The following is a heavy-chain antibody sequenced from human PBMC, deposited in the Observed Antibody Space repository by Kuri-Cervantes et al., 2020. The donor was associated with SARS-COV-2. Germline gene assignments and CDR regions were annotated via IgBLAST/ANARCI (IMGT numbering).Heavy chain of an antibody. CDR2: IKQDGSEK. V-gene: IGHV3-7*03. CDR1: GFTFSSYW. Sequence: GSLRLSCAASGFTFSSYWMTWVRQAPGKGLEWVANIKQDGSEKYYVDSVKGRFTISRDNAKNSLYLQMNSLRAEDTALYYCAKTYCGGDCYSGSGYFDLWGLGTLVTVSS. D-gene: IGHD2-21*02. J-gene: IGHJ2*01. CDR3: AKTYCGGDCYSGSGYFDL.